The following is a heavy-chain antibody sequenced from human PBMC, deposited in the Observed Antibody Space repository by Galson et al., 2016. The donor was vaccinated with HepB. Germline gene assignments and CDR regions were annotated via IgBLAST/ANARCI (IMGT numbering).Heavy chain of an antibody. CDR3: ARDVGGIMFDY. V-gene: IGHV3-23*01. CDR2: MAGVGGNT. J-gene: IGHJ4*02. CDR1: GFTFSDYG. Sequence: SLRLSCAASGFTFSDYGMAWVRQAPGRGLEWVATMAGVGGNTHYPDSVKGRFTISRDNSKNTLSLQMNSLRAEDTALYCCARDVGGIMFDYWGQGTLVTVSS. D-gene: IGHD3-16*02.